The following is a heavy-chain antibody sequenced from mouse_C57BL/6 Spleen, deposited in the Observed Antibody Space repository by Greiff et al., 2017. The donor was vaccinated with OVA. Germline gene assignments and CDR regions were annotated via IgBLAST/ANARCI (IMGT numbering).Heavy chain of an antibody. CDR1: GFNIKDDY. V-gene: IGHV14-4*01. CDR3: TTGTMVTTEAMDY. D-gene: IGHD2-2*01. CDR2: IDPENGDT. J-gene: IGHJ4*01. Sequence: DVKLQESGAELVRPGASVKLSCTASGFNIKDDYMHWVKQRPEQGLEWIGWIDPENGDTEYASKFQGKATITADTSSNTAYLQLSSLTSEDTAVYYCTTGTMVTTEAMDYWGQGTSVTVSS.